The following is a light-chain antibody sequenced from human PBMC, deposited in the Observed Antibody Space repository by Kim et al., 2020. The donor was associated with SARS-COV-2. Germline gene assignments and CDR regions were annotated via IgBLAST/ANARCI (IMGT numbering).Light chain of an antibody. CDR2: EDN. CDR3: QSYDSTSRV. J-gene: IGLJ2*01. V-gene: IGLV6-57*04. CDR1: SGSIARNY. Sequence: NFMLAQPHSVSGSPGKTVTISCTRSSGSIARNYVQWYRQRPGSAPSILIFEDNRRLAGVSDRFSGSIDSSSNSASLIISGLRTEDEADYYCQSYDSTSRVFGGGTQLTVL.